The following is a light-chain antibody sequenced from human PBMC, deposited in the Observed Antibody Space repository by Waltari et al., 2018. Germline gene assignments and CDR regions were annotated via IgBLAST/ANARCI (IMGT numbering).Light chain of an antibody. CDR1: QSVSSSY. CDR2: GAS. CDR3: QQYGSSRP. Sequence: DIVLTQSPGTLSLSPGERATLSCRASQSVSSSYLAWYQQKPGQAPRLLIYGASSRATGSPDRFSGSGSGTDSTLTISRLEPEDFAVYYCQQYGSSRPFGQGTKVEIK. V-gene: IGKV3-20*01. J-gene: IGKJ1*01.